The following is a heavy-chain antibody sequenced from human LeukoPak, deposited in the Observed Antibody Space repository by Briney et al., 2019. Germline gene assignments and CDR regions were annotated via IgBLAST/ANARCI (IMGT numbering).Heavy chain of an antibody. J-gene: IGHJ4*02. D-gene: IGHD2-2*01. CDR1: GYTFTSYY. Sequence: ASVKVSCKASGYTFTSYYMHWVRQAPGQGLEWMGIINPSGGSTSYAQKFQGRVTMTRDMSTSTVYMELSSLRSEDTAVYYCAKGGSSSGRSYYFDYWGQGTLVAVSS. CDR3: AKGGSSSGRSYYFDY. CDR2: INPSGGST. V-gene: IGHV1-46*01.